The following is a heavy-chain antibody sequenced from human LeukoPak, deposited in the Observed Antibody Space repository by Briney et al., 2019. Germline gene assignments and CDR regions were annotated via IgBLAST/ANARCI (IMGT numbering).Heavy chain of an antibody. CDR3: ARVHTVGIVVPGY. CDR1: GYAFTGYY. Sequence: ASVKVSCKASGYAFTGYYIHWVRQAPGQGLEWMGWINPNSGGTNYAQKFQGRVTMTRDTSISTAYMELSRLRSDDTAVYYCARVHTVGIVVPGYWGQGTLVTVSS. V-gene: IGHV1-2*02. CDR2: INPNSGGT. J-gene: IGHJ4*02. D-gene: IGHD1-26*01.